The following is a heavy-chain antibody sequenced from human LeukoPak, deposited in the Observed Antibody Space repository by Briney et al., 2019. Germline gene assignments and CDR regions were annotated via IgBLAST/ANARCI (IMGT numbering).Heavy chain of an antibody. J-gene: IGHJ3*02. CDR3: ARLYYDILTGYYHDAFDI. CDR2: LYWDDDE. Sequence: SGPTLVKPTQTLTLTCTFSGFSLSTSGEGVGWIRQPPGKALEWLALLYWDDDERYSPSLKSRLTITKDTSKNQVVLTMTNMDPVDTATYYCARLYYDILTGYYHDAFDIWGQGTMVTVSS. CDR1: GFSLSTSGEG. D-gene: IGHD3-9*01. V-gene: IGHV2-5*02.